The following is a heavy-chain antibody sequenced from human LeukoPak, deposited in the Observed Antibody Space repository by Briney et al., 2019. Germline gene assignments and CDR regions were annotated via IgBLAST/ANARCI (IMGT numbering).Heavy chain of an antibody. CDR1: DGSLSGLY. CDR2: VSYSGST. J-gene: IGHJ3*02. V-gene: IGHV4-59*08. Sequence: SETLSLTCTVSDGSLSGLYWSWIRQPPGRELESIGFVSYSGSTNYNPSLKGRVTISLDTSKNQFSLKLRSVIAADTALYYCARRFIGPSASWGAFEIWGQGIMVTVSS. CDR3: ARRFIGPSASWGAFEI. D-gene: IGHD3-16*01.